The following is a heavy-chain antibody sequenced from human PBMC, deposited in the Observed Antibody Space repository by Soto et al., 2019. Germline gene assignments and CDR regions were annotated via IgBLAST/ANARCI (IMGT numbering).Heavy chain of an antibody. CDR2: IYPGDSDT. CDR3: ARRGGSNYYYYYMDV. V-gene: IGHV5-51*01. Sequence: PGESLKISCKGSGYSFTSYWIGWVRQMPGKGLEWMGIIYPGDSDTRYSPSFQGQVTISADKSIRTAYLQWSSLKASDTAMYYCARRGGSNYYYYYMDVWGKGTTVTVSS. CDR1: GYSFTSYW. J-gene: IGHJ6*03. D-gene: IGHD2-15*01.